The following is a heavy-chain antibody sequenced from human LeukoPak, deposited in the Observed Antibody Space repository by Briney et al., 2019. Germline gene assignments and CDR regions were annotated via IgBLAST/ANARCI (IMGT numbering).Heavy chain of an antibody. CDR1: GYTFTSYY. J-gene: IGHJ6*03. CDR2: INPSGGST. CDR3: ERDRGYSGGWYGDNYYYYYMNV. Sequence: ASVKDSCKASGYTFTSYYMHWVRQAAGQGLEWMGIINPSGGSTSYVQKFQGRVTMTRHTSTSTVYMEMSSLRSEDTAVYYCERDRGYSGGWYGDNYYYYYMNVWGKGTTVTVSS. D-gene: IGHD6-19*01. V-gene: IGHV1-46*01.